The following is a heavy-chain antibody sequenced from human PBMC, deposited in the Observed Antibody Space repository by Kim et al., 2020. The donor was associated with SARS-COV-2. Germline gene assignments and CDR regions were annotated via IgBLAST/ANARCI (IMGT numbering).Heavy chain of an antibody. Sequence: NPSLKSRVTISVDTSKNQFSLKLSSVTAADTAVYYCASWSLVGASYFDYWGQGTLVTVSS. D-gene: IGHD1-26*01. J-gene: IGHJ4*02. CDR3: ASWSLVGASYFDY. V-gene: IGHV4-31*02.